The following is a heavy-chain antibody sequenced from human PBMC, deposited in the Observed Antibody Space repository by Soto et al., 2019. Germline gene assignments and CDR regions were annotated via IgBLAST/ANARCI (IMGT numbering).Heavy chain of an antibody. CDR3: AKAAPPRDGACWAAVY. J-gene: IGHJ4*02. Sequence: QVQLVESGGGVVQPGRSLRLSCAASGFTFSSYGMHWVRQAPGKGLEWVAAISYDGSNIYYADSVKGRFTISRDNSKHTLYQQMNCPRAEDRDVYYRAKAAPPRDGACWAAVYWGQGTLVPLPS. CDR2: ISYDGSNI. V-gene: IGHV3-30*18. CDR1: GFTFSSYG. D-gene: IGHD2-21*02.